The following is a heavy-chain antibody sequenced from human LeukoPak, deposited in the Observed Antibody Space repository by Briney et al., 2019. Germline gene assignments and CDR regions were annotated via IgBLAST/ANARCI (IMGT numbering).Heavy chain of an antibody. Sequence: ASVKVSCKASGYTFTSYGISWVRQAPGQGLEWMGWISAYNGNTNYAQKLQGRVTMTTGTSTSTAYMELRSLRSDDTAVYYCARDHAGDHSFDYWGQGTLVTVSS. CDR2: ISAYNGNT. D-gene: IGHD2-21*02. CDR1: GYTFTSYG. J-gene: IGHJ4*02. CDR3: ARDHAGDHSFDY. V-gene: IGHV1-18*01.